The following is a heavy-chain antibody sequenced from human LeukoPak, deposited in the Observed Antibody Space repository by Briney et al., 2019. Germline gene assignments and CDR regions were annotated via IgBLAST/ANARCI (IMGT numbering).Heavy chain of an antibody. J-gene: IGHJ1*01. CDR2: ISYDGSNE. CDR1: GFTFSTYP. CDR3: ARDLMGAAHYFQH. D-gene: IGHD2-15*01. V-gene: IGHV3-30-3*01. Sequence: GGSLRLSCAASGFTFSTYPMHWVRQAPGKGLEWVAVISYDGSNEYYADSVKGRFTISRDNAKNSLYLQMNSLRAEDTAVYYCARDLMGAAHYFQHWGQGTLVTVSS.